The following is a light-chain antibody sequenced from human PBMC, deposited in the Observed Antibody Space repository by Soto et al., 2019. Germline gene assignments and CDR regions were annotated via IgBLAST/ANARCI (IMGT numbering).Light chain of an antibody. J-gene: IGLJ2*01. Sequence: QSVLTQPPSASGSPGQSVTISCAGTSSDVGGYNHVSWYQQHPGKAPKLVISEVSKRPSGVPDRFSGSKSGDTASLTVSGLQAEDEADYYCSSYAGTNNYVIFGGGTKVTVL. CDR3: SSYAGTNNYVI. V-gene: IGLV2-8*01. CDR1: SSDVGGYNH. CDR2: EVS.